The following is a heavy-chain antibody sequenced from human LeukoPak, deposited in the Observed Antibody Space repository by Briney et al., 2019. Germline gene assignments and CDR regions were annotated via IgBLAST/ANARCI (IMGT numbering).Heavy chain of an antibody. V-gene: IGHV3-64*01. D-gene: IGHD4-17*01. CDR3: AKQMTTVTNWFDP. J-gene: IGHJ5*02. CDR1: GFTFSSYA. Sequence: GGSLRLSCAASGFTFSSYAMHWVRQAPGKGLEYVSAISSNGGSTYYANSVKGRFTISRDNSKNTLYPQMNSLRAEDTAVYYCAKQMTTVTNWFDPWGQGTLVTVSS. CDR2: ISSNGGST.